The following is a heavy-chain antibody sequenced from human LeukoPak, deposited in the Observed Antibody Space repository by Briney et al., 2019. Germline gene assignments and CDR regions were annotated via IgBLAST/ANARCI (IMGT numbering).Heavy chain of an antibody. CDR3: ARAPYSSSSWYYYYYMDV. D-gene: IGHD6-6*01. Sequence: ESLKISCKGSGYSFTSFWIAWVRQMPGKGLGWMGIIFPGDSDTRYSPSFQGQVTVSADKSISTAHLQWSSLKASDTAMYYCARAPYSSSSWYYYYYMDVWGKGTTVTVS. J-gene: IGHJ6*03. V-gene: IGHV5-51*01. CDR2: IFPGDSDT. CDR1: GYSFTSFW.